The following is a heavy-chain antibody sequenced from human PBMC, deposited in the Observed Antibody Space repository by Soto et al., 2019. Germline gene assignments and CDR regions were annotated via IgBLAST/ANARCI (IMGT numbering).Heavy chain of an antibody. CDR3: AVAPEEFQLVYAGGQLDF. V-gene: IGHV3-23*01. Sequence: EVQLLESGGGLVQPGGSLRLSCAASGFLFGTYAMNWVRQAPGKGLEWVANISGSGGSRYYADSVRGRFTVSRDNPKNTLSLEMNALRGEDTAFYYCAVAPEEFQLVYAGGQLDFWGPGTLVTVSS. J-gene: IGHJ4*02. CDR2: ISGSGGSR. D-gene: IGHD2-8*01. CDR1: GFLFGTYA.